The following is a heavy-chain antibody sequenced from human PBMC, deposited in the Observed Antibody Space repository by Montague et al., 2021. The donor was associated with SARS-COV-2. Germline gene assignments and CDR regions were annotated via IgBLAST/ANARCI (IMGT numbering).Heavy chain of an antibody. J-gene: IGHJ5*01. CDR3: IRGRASVDS. CDR1: GGSISSGSYY. V-gene: IGHV4-61*02. Sequence: TLSLTCTVSGGSISSGSYYWSWIRQPTGKGLEWISRVYASGITXYNPTLRSRVTISLDTSKNQFSMRVSSVTAADTALYYCIRGRASVDSWGQGTLVTVSS. CDR2: VYASGIT.